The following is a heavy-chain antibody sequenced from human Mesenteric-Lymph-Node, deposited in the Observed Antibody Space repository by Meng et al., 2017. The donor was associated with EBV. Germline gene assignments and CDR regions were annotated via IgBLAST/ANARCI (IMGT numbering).Heavy chain of an antibody. CDR1: GGSFSDYF. J-gene: IGHJ4*02. V-gene: IGHV4-34*01. Sequence: QVQAQQWGAGLCRPADTLPLTWPVNGGSFSDYFWTWIRQGPGKGLEWVGEINHSVSTKYNPSLKSRVTISVDTSKNQTSLNLNSVTAADTAVYYCVRPRIRYGSGSYYYWGQGTLVTVSS. D-gene: IGHD3-10*01. CDR3: VRPRIRYGSGSYYY. CDR2: INHSVST.